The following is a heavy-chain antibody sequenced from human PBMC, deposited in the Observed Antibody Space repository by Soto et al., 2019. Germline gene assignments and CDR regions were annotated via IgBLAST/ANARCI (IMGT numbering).Heavy chain of an antibody. D-gene: IGHD2-21*02. J-gene: IGHJ3*02. Sequence: QVQLQQWGAGLLKPSQTLSLTCAVYGGFVSSGSYYWSWIRQPPGKGLEWIGEMSHSGGTHFNPSLMSRVTTTVEATNNQFSLKMWYVTAADAAVLYCARGERGTATPVVDDFDIWGPGTMVTVSS. V-gene: IGHV4-34*01. CDR1: GGFVSSGSYY. CDR3: ARGERGTATPVVDDFDI. CDR2: MSHSGGT.